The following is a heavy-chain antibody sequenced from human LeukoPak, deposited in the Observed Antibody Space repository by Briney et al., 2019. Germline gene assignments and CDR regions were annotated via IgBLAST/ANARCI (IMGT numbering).Heavy chain of an antibody. V-gene: IGHV4-39*01. CDR1: GVSISNNYFY. CDR3: ATLGLLRGAGFNLATHFDY. Sequence: SETLSLTCTVSGVSISNNYFYWAWIRQPPGKGLELIGYVHHTGSTFHNSSLKSRVTISADTSQNQFSLSLTTVTAADTAVYYCATLGLLRGAGFNLATHFDYWGQGTLVAVSS. J-gene: IGHJ4*02. CDR2: VHHTGST. D-gene: IGHD1-26*01.